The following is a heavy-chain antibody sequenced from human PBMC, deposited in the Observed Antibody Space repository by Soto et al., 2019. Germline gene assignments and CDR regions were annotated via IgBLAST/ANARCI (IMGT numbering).Heavy chain of an antibody. CDR2: ISVSGGST. CDR3: TPDLWFGEGWFDP. D-gene: IGHD3-10*01. V-gene: IGHV3-23*01. Sequence: GGSLRLSCAASGFTFSSYAMSWVRQAPGKGLEWVSAISVSGGSTYYADSVKGRFTISRDNAKNSLYLQMNSLRAEDTAVYYCTPDLWFGEGWFDPWGQGTLVTVSS. J-gene: IGHJ5*02. CDR1: GFTFSSYA.